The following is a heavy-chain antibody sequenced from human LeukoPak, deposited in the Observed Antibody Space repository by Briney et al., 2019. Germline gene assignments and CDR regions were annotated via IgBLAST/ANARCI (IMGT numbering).Heavy chain of an antibody. V-gene: IGHV3-74*01. Sequence: PGGTLRLSSALSGFTSSSYWMHWVRQVPGKGLVWVSRINDDGTYTVYADSVKGRFTISRDNAKNTLYLQMNSLRGEDTAVYYCGREIQAPGKTLEYWGQGTLVTVSS. CDR2: INDDGTYT. CDR3: GREIQAPGKTLEY. CDR1: GFTSSSYW. J-gene: IGHJ4*02.